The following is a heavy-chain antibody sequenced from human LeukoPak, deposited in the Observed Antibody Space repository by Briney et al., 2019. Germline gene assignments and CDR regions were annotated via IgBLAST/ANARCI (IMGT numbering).Heavy chain of an antibody. CDR1: GGTFSSYA. V-gene: IGHV1-2*02. CDR2: INPNSGGT. D-gene: IGHD3-16*02. J-gene: IGHJ4*02. Sequence: ASVKVSCKASGGTFSSYAISWVRQAPGQGLEWMGWINPNSGGTNYAQKFQGRVTMTRDTSISTAYMELSRLRSDDTAVYYCAILDYVWGSYRYTYYFDYWGQGTLVTVSS. CDR3: AILDYVWGSYRYTYYFDY.